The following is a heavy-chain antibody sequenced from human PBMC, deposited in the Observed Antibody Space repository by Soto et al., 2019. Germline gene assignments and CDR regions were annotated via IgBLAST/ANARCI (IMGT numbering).Heavy chain of an antibody. V-gene: IGHV1-69*02. D-gene: IGHD3-3*01. J-gene: IGHJ4*02. Sequence: SVKVSCKAAGGTFSSYTISWVRQAPGQGLEWMGRIIPILGIANYAQKFQGRVTITADKSTSTAYMELSSLRSEDTAVYYCARADFAEYFDYWGQGTLLTVSS. CDR3: ARADFAEYFDY. CDR2: IIPILGIA. CDR1: GGTFSSYT.